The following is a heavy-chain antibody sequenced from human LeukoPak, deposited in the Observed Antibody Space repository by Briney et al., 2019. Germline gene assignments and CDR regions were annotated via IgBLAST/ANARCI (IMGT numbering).Heavy chain of an antibody. CDR1: GFTFDDYA. Sequence: GGSLRLSCAASGFTFDDYAMHWVRQAPGKGLEWVSGISWNSGSTYYADSVKGRFTISRDNSKNTLYLQMNSLRAEDTAVYYCAKDRGGFWGSSWTDYWGQGTLVTVSS. CDR2: ISWNSGST. D-gene: IGHD6-13*01. V-gene: IGHV3-23*01. CDR3: AKDRGGFWGSSWTDY. J-gene: IGHJ4*02.